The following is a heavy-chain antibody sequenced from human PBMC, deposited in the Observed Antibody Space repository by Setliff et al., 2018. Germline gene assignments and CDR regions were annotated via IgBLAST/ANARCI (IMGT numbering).Heavy chain of an antibody. CDR3: AGRDYSGGDS. CDR1: GDSISNTGYY. D-gene: IGHD4-4*01. Sequence: SETLSLTCIVAGDSISNTGYYWGWIRQPPGKGLEWIGRIYNSGTTNYNPSLKSRVTISADTSNNSFPLNLFPVTAADTAVYYCAGRDYSGGDSWGHGTLVTVSS. CDR2: IYNSGTT. V-gene: IGHV4-39*02. J-gene: IGHJ5*01.